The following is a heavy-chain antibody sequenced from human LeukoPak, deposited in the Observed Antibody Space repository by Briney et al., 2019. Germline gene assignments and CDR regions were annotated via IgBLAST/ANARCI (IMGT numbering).Heavy chain of an antibody. D-gene: IGHD2-15*01. J-gene: IGHJ4*02. CDR2: ISGNGGRT. CDR1: GGTFSSYA. V-gene: IGHV3-23*01. Sequence: SCKASGGTFSSYAMSWVRQAPGKGLEWVSNISGNGGRTYYADSVKGRFTISRDDSKNTLYLQMNSLRAEDTAVYYCAKSGLNRFDYWGQGTLVTVSS. CDR3: AKSGLNRFDY.